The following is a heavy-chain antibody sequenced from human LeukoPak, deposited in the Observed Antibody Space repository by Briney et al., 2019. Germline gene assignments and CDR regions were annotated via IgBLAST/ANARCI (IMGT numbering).Heavy chain of an antibody. CDR1: GGSISSGDYY. J-gene: IGHJ3*02. V-gene: IGHV4-30-4*02. D-gene: IGHD3-22*01. CDR3: AREGYYESSGNYIHDAFDI. Sequence: PSETLSLTCTVSGGSISSGDYYWSWIRQPPGKGLEWIGYIYYSGSTYYNPSLKSRVTISVDTSKNQFSLKLSSVTAADTAVYYCAREGYYESSGNYIHDAFDIWGQGTMVTVSS. CDR2: IYYSGST.